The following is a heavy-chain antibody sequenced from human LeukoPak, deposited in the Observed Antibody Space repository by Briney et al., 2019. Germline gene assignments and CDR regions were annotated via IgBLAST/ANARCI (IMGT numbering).Heavy chain of an antibody. Sequence: GGSLRLSCAASGLTFSSYSMNWVRQAPGKGLEWVSFISSLSGTRDYADSVRGRFTISRDNAKNSLYLHMDSLRSEDTAVYYCARDRDVVVPAAMTGWFDPWGQGTLVTVSS. D-gene: IGHD2-2*01. CDR2: ISSLSGTR. CDR1: GLTFSSYS. J-gene: IGHJ5*02. CDR3: ARDRDVVVPAAMTGWFDP. V-gene: IGHV3-48*01.